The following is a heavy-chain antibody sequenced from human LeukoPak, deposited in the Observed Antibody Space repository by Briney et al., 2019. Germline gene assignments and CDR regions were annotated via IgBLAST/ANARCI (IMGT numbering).Heavy chain of an antibody. CDR3: GQRAYYGSGSPTWGFDL. Sequence: GRSLRLSCAASGFTFSRYAMHWVRQAPGKGLAWVAVISYDGNNKYYADSVKGRFTISRDNSKNTVYLQMDTLRAEDTAVYYCGQRAYYGSGSPTWGFDLWGQGTLVTVSS. CDR1: GFTFSRYA. D-gene: IGHD3-10*01. CDR2: ISYDGNNK. J-gene: IGHJ5*02. V-gene: IGHV3-30*07.